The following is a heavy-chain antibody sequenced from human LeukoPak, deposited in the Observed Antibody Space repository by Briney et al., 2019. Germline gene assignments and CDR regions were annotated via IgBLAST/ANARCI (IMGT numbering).Heavy chain of an antibody. CDR1: GFTFSSYS. V-gene: IGHV3-21*01. D-gene: IGHD4-11*01. J-gene: IGHJ6*02. CDR3: ARDKSVTSTYYYGMDV. Sequence: GGSLRLSCAASGFTFSSYSMNWVRPAPGKGLEWVSSISTSSSYIYYADSVKGRFSISRDNAKNSLYLQMNSLRAEDTAVYYCARDKSVTSTYYYGMDVWGQGTTVTVSS. CDR2: ISTSSSYI.